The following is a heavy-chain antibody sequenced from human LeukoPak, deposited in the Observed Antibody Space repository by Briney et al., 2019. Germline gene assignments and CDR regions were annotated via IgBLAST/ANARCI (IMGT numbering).Heavy chain of an antibody. CDR2: IYYSGST. CDR3: ARRRGNYYDSSGYYYFDY. J-gene: IGHJ4*02. V-gene: IGHV4-39*01. Sequence: PSETLSPTCTVSGGSISSSSYYWGWIRQPPGKGLEWIGSIYYSGSTYYNPSLKSRVTISVDTSKNQFSLKLSSVTAADTAVYYCARRRGNYYDSSGYYYFDYWGQGTLVTVSS. D-gene: IGHD3-22*01. CDR1: GGSISSSSYY.